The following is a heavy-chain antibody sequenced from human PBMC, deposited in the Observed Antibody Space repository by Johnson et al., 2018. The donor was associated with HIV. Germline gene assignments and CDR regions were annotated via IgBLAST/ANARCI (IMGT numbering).Heavy chain of an antibody. CDR2: INWNGGST. CDR1: GFTFDDYG. CDR3: ARDQEGYYDSVFDM. J-gene: IGHJ3*02. Sequence: VQLVESGGGLVQPGGSLRLSCAASGFTFDDYGMNWVRQAPGKGLEWVSGINWNGGSTFYADSVKGRFTISRDNANNSLFLQMNSLRAEDTAFYYCARDQEGYYDSVFDMWGQGTLVTVSS. V-gene: IGHV3-20*04. D-gene: IGHD1-26*01.